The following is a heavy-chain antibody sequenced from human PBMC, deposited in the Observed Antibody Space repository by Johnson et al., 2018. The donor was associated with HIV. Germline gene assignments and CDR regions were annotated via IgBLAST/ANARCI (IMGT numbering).Heavy chain of an antibody. Sequence: VLLVESGGGLVKPGGSLILSCSSSGFTFSGYWMSWVLHAPRQGLEWVANLSLDGSEKYYADSVKGRFTISRDNSKNTRNLQMNSLRAEDTSVYYCAKVGAMVVTPRGEAFDIWGQGTMVTVS. CDR3: AKVGAMVVTPRGEAFDI. V-gene: IGHV3-7*01. CDR2: LSLDGSEK. D-gene: IGHD4-23*01. CDR1: GFTFSGYW. J-gene: IGHJ3*02.